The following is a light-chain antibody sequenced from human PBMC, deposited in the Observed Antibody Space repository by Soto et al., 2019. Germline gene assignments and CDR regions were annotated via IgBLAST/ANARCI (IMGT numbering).Light chain of an antibody. CDR2: RNN. V-gene: IGLV1-47*01. CDR1: SSNIGSNY. CDR3: AAWDDSLSGSWV. Sequence: QSVLTQPPSASGTLGQRVTISCSGSSSNIGSNYVYWYQQLPGTAPKLLIYRNNQRPSGVPDRFSGSKSGTSASLAISGLRSEDEADYYCAAWDDSLSGSWVFGGGTKVTVL. J-gene: IGLJ3*02.